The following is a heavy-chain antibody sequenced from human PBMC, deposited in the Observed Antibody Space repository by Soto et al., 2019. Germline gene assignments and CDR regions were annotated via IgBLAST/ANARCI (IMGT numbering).Heavy chain of an antibody. D-gene: IGHD6-19*01. Sequence: EVQLVESGGGLVQPGGSLRLSCAASGFTFSSYNMNWVRQAPGKGLEWVSYISSGSSTIYYADSLKGRFTISRDNAKNXXYLQMNSLRAEDTAVYYCARDGYSSGWYGGWYFDLWGRGTLVTVSS. CDR3: ARDGYSSGWYGGWYFDL. V-gene: IGHV3-48*01. J-gene: IGHJ2*01. CDR1: GFTFSSYN. CDR2: ISSGSSTI.